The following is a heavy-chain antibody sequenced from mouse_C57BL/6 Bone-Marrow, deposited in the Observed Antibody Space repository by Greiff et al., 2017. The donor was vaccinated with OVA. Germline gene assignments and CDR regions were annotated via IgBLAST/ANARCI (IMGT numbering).Heavy chain of an antibody. Sequence: QVQLKESGAELVRPGTSVKMSCKASGYTFTNYWIGWAKQRPGHGLEWIGDIYPGGGYTNYNEKFKGKATLTADKSSSTAYMQFSSLTSEDSAIYYCARGSSPFYYAMDYWGQGTSVTVSS. D-gene: IGHD1-1*01. J-gene: IGHJ4*01. CDR1: GYTFTNYW. CDR3: ARGSSPFYYAMDY. CDR2: IYPGGGYT. V-gene: IGHV1-63*01.